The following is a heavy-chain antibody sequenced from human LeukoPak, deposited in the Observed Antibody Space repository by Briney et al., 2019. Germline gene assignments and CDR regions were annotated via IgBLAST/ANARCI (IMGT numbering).Heavy chain of an antibody. CDR3: ARDRMDSYGTVDAFDI. V-gene: IGHV6-1*01. CDR1: GNSVSSNSAA. CDR2: TYYRSKWYN. D-gene: IGHD5-18*01. J-gene: IGHJ3*02. Sequence: SQTLSLTCAISGNSVSSNSAAWNWIRQSPSRGLGWLGRTYYRSKWYNDYAVSVKSRITINPDTSKNQFSLQLNSVTPEDTAVYYCARDRMDSYGTVDAFDIWGQGTMVTVSS.